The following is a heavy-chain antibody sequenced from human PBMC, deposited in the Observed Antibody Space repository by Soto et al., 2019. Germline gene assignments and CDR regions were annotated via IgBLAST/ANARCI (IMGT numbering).Heavy chain of an antibody. D-gene: IGHD6-19*01. V-gene: IGHV4-59*01. J-gene: IGHJ4*02. Sequence: SETLSLTCSVSGGSISGSYWSWIRQSPGKGLEWLGYVYYTGSTNYSPSLRSRVSISVDTSRNEFSLRLSSVTAADTAVYFCARSVAVPGAHIDYWGQGTQVTSPQ. CDR2: VYYTGST. CDR1: GGSISGSY. CDR3: ARSVAVPGAHIDY.